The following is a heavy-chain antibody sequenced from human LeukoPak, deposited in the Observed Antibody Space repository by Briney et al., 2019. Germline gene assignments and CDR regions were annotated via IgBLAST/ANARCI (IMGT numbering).Heavy chain of an antibody. D-gene: IGHD2-15*01. Sequence: SQTLSLTCALSGDSFSNNNAAWNWIRQSPSRGLEWLVRTYYRSTWYHDYALSVQCRVTINPDTSKNQFSLQLNSVTPEDTAVYYCASGWALNVWGQGTVVTVSS. J-gene: IGHJ3*01. CDR3: ASGWALNV. V-gene: IGHV6-1*01. CDR2: TYYRSTWYH. CDR1: GDSFSNNNAA.